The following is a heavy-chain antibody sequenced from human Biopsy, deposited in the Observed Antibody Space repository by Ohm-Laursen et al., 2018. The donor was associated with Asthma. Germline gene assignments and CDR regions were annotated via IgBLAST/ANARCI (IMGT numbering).Heavy chain of an antibody. J-gene: IGHJ4*02. V-gene: IGHV3-15*01. CDR2: IKSKTGGGTT. CDR1: RFTFTNAW. Sequence: ASRFTFTNAWMTWVRQAPGKGLEWVALIKSKTGGGTTDYAAPVKGRFSISRDDSKNTLYLQMNSLKTEDTAVYYCTTWFDSLDSWGQGTLVTVSS. D-gene: IGHD3-10*01. CDR3: TTWFDSLDS.